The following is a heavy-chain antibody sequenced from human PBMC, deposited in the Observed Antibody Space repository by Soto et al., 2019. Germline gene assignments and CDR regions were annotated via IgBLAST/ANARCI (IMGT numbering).Heavy chain of an antibody. Sequence: QDHLVQSGPEVKRPGASVRISCKTSGFTFTDYSLHWVRQAPGQGLEWMGRIDIGNGNRKYSQDLQGRVTITSDTSASTAYMDLNGLKFEDTAVYYCATEGRSGWYDYWGQGTLVTVSS. CDR2: IDIGNGNR. CDR1: GFTFTDYS. V-gene: IGHV1-3*04. D-gene: IGHD6-19*01. CDR3: ATEGRSGWYDY. J-gene: IGHJ4*02.